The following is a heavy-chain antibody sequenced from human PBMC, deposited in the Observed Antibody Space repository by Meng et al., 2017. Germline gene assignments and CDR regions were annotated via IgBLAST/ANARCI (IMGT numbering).Heavy chain of an antibody. D-gene: IGHD1-26*01. CDR2: IKQDGSEK. J-gene: IGHJ5*02. CDR1: GFTFSIYW. V-gene: IGHV3-7*01. Sequence: GESLKISCAASGFTFSIYWMSWVRQAPGKGLEWVANIKQDGSEKYYVDSVKGRFTISRDNAKNSLYLQMDSLRAEDTAVYYCAKDLKWELGCWFYPWGQGALVTVSS. CDR3: AKDLKWELGCWFYP.